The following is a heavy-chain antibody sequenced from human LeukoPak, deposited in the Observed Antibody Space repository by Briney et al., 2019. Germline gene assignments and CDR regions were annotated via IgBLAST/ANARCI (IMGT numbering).Heavy chain of an antibody. CDR1: GGSVSSGGYY. CDR3: ARDSGYGYLDAFDI. Sequence: PSETLSLTCTVSGGSVSSGGYYWSCIRQPPGKGLEWIGYIYDGGRTYYNPSLKSRVTISLDRSENQFSLKLSSVTAADTAVYYCARDSGYGYLDAFDIWGQGTMVTVSS. J-gene: IGHJ3*02. V-gene: IGHV4-30-2*01. D-gene: IGHD5-18*01. CDR2: IYDGGRT.